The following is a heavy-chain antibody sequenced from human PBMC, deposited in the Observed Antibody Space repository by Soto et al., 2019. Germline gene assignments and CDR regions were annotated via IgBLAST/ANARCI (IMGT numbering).Heavy chain of an antibody. CDR1: GFTFSDYY. CDR3: ARDNGGTFDY. V-gene: IGHV3-11*05. J-gene: IGHJ4*02. CDR2: VSSRSTST. D-gene: IGHD2-8*01. Sequence: QVHLVESGGGSVKPGGSLRLSCAASGFTFSDYYMTWIRQAPGKGLEGVSYVSSRSTSTNYADSMKGRFTISRDNAKNSLYLQMNSLRAEDTAVYYCARDNGGTFDYWCQGTLVTVSS.